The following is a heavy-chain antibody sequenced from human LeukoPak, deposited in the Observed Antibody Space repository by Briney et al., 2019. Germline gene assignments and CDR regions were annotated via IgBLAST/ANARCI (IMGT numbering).Heavy chain of an antibody. D-gene: IGHD5-24*01. CDR2: ISGSGGST. V-gene: IGHV3-23*01. CDR3: AKDPRVGSRVATPRH. CDR1: GFTFSSYA. Sequence: GGSLRLSCAASGFTFSSYAMSWVRQAPGKGLEWVSAISGSGGSTYYADSVKGRFTISRDNSKSTLFLQMNSLRAEDTAVYYCAKDPRVGSRVATPRHWGQGTLVTVSS. J-gene: IGHJ4*02.